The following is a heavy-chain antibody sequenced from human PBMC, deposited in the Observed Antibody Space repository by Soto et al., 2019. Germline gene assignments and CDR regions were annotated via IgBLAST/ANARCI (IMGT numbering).Heavy chain of an antibody. D-gene: IGHD3-22*01. CDR3: AAGHYYDSSGYIDY. CDR2: IVVGSGNT. V-gene: IGHV1-58*02. CDR1: GFTFTSSA. Sequence: SVKVSCKASGFTFTSSAMQWVRQARGQRLEWIGWIVVGSGNTNYAQKFQERVTITRDMSTSTAYMELSSLRSEDTAVYYCAAGHYYDSSGYIDYWGQGTLVTVS. J-gene: IGHJ4*02.